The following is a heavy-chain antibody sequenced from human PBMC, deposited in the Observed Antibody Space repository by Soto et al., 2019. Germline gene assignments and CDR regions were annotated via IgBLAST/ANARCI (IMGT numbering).Heavy chain of an antibody. CDR3: AIGGPAAGCKVNWFDP. V-gene: IGHV1-2*02. CDR1: GYTFTGYY. Sequence: QVQLVQSGAEVKKPGASVKVSCKASGYTFTGYYFHWVRQAPGQGLEWMGWVNPNSGATNYAQKFQGRVTMTRDTSISPVYMDRSRLRSDDTAVYYCAIGGPAAGCKVNWFDPWGQGTLVTVSS. J-gene: IGHJ5*02. D-gene: IGHD6-13*01. CDR2: VNPNSGAT.